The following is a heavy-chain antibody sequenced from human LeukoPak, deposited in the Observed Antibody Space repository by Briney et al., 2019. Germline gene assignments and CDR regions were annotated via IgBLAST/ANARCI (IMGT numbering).Heavy chain of an antibody. Sequence: GGSLRLSCAASGFAVSRNYMTWVRQAPGKGLEWVSVMYRGGTIYNADSVKGRFTISRDNAKNSLYLQMNSLRTEDTAVYYCVRDGSSWGNFDYWGQGTLVSVSS. CDR2: MYRGGTI. CDR3: VRDGSSWGNFDY. CDR1: GFAVSRNY. J-gene: IGHJ4*02. V-gene: IGHV3-66*01. D-gene: IGHD7-27*01.